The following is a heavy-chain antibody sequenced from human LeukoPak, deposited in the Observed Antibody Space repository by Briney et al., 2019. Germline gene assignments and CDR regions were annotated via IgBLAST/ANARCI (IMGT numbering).Heavy chain of an antibody. CDR3: ARDNNWAFDY. D-gene: IGHD1-1*01. Sequence: EASVKVSCKASGYTFTSYGISWVRQAPGQGLEWMGWIYPNTGGTNYAQSFQGRVTVTSDTSISTVYMELTRLTFDDAAVYFCARDNNWAFDYWGQGTLVTVSS. J-gene: IGHJ4*02. CDR1: GYTFTSYG. CDR2: IYPNTGGT. V-gene: IGHV1-2*02.